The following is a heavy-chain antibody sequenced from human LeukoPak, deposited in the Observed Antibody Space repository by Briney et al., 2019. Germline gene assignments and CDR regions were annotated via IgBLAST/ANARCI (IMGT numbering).Heavy chain of an antibody. CDR2: ISRGSGGDT. CDR1: GFTFSRVA. V-gene: IGHV3-66*01. CDR3: ARDYGRRWELRMPPFDP. Sequence: GRSLRLSCAASGFTFSRVAMHWVRQAPGKGLEWVSVISRGSGGDTQYADSVKGRFTISRDNSKNTLYLQMSSLRAEDTAVYYCARDYGRRWELRMPPFDPWGQGTLVTVSS. D-gene: IGHD1-26*01. J-gene: IGHJ5*02.